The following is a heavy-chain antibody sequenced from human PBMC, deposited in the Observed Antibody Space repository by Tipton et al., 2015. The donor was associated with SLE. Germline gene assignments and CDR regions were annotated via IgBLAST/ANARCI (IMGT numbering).Heavy chain of an antibody. J-gene: IGHJ4*02. CDR2: IYHTGTT. CDR3: ATRPLESDYFDF. Sequence: LACAVSGDSISTTYYWGWIRQPPGKGLEWIGSIYHTGTTYYSASLKSRATISVDTSKNQFSLNLRSVTATDTAVYYCATRPLESDYFDFWGQGTLVTVSS. V-gene: IGHV4-38-2*01. D-gene: IGHD3-3*01. CDR1: GDSISTTYY.